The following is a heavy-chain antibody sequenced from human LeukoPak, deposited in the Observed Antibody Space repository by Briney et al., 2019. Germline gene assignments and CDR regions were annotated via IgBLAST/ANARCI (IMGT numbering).Heavy chain of an antibody. CDR1: GYTFTTYY. Sequence: ASVKVSCKASGYTFTTYYIHWVRQAPGQGLEWVGIMNPSGGSTTYAQKFQGRVTMTWDTSTSTVYMELSSLRSEDTAVYYCARHDPGFCGGDCLSSNFYYGLDVWGQGTTITVSS. CDR3: ARHDPGFCGGDCLSSNFYYGLDV. D-gene: IGHD2-21*02. V-gene: IGHV1-46*01. CDR2: MNPSGGST. J-gene: IGHJ6*02.